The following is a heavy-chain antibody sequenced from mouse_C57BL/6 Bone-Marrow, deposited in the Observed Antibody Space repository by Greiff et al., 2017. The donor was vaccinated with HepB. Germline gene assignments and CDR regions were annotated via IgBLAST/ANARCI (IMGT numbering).Heavy chain of an antibody. Sequence: QVQLQQPGAELVKPGASVKLSCKASGYTFTSYWMHWVKQRPGQGLEWIGMIHPNSGSTNYNEKFKSKATLTVDKSSSTAYMQLSSLTSEDSAVYYCARITTVVALYYYAMDYWGQGTSVTVSS. V-gene: IGHV1-64*01. CDR2: IHPNSGST. CDR1: GYTFTSYW. J-gene: IGHJ4*01. CDR3: ARITTVVALYYYAMDY. D-gene: IGHD1-1*01.